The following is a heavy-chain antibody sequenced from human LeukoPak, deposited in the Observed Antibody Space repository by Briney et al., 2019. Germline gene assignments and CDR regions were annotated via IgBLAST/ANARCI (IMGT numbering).Heavy chain of an antibody. CDR3: AREGVGLFNDAFDI. CDR1: GGSISSHY. V-gene: IGHV4-59*11. CDR2: IYYSGST. D-gene: IGHD1-26*01. Sequence: PSETLSLTCTVSGGSISSHYWSWIRQPPGKGLEWIGYIYYSGSTNYNPSLKSRVTMSVDTSKNQFSLKLSSVSAADTAVYYCAREGVGLFNDAFDIWGQGTMVTVSS. J-gene: IGHJ3*02.